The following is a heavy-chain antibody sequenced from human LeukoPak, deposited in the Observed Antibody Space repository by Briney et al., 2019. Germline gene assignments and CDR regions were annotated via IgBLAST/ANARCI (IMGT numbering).Heavy chain of an antibody. CDR3: ARSAYYDSRGYYYDH. J-gene: IGHJ5*02. D-gene: IGHD3-22*01. V-gene: IGHV3-74*01. CDR2: INTDGSTT. CDR1: GFTFSSYW. Sequence: GSLRLSCAASGFTFSSYWMHWVRQTPGKGLVWVSRINTDGSTTNYADSVKGRFTISRDDARKTLDLQMNSLKVEDTAVYFCARSAYYDSRGYYYDHWGQGTLVAVSS.